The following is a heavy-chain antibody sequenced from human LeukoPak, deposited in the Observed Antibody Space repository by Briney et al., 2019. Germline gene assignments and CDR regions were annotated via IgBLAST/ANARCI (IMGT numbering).Heavy chain of an antibody. CDR3: ARDAAIIGTHPPDY. Sequence: GGSLRLSCAASGFTFSRFDMHWVRQTPGKGLEWVSYISGSSGTTYYADSVKGRFTVSRDNAKNSLYLQLNSLRVEDTAIYYCARDAAIIGTHPPDYWGQGTLVTVSS. V-gene: IGHV3-48*03. CDR2: ISGSSGTT. D-gene: IGHD1-1*01. J-gene: IGHJ4*02. CDR1: GFTFSRFD.